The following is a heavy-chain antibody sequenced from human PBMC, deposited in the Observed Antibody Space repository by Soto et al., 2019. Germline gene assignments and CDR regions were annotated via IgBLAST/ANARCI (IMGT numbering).Heavy chain of an antibody. CDR3: ARVLRVTLFREGMVDTYHMDV. J-gene: IGHJ6*03. D-gene: IGHD3-3*01. V-gene: IGHV4-4*02. CDR2: IHHGGST. CDR1: NGSMSNSNW. Sequence: QVQLQESGPGLVKPSGTLSLTCGVSNGSMSNSNWWSWVRQPPGKGLEWIGEIHHGGSTNLNPSLKSRLSISVDKSKNHFSLTLSSVTAADTAVYFCARVLRVTLFREGMVDTYHMDVWGKGTTVIVAS.